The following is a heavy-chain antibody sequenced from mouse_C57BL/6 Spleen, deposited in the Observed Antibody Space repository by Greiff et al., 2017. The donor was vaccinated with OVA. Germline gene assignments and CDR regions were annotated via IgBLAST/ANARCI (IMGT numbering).Heavy chain of an antibody. CDR1: GYTFTDYY. CDR2: INPYNGGT. J-gene: IGHJ2*01. D-gene: IGHD2-14*01. V-gene: IGHV1-19*01. Sequence: VQLQESGPVLVKPGASVKMSCKAPGYTFTDYYLNWVKQSHGKSLEWIGVINPYNGGTSYNQKFKGKAILTIDTATITAYMELNSLTSEDSAVYYCARYRAYNYFDYWGQGTTLTVSS. CDR3: ARYRAYNYFDY.